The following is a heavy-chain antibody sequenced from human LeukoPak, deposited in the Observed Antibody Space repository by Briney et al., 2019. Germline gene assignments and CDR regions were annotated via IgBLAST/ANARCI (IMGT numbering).Heavy chain of an antibody. Sequence: GGSLRLSCAASGLTLSRDWMTWIRQAPGKGLEWVAPNKGDGTKESYGDSVKGRFTISRDNTKNSLFLQLNSLTAEDTAVYYCVRDRGWFHFDLWGQGTLVTVSS. D-gene: IGHD3-10*01. J-gene: IGHJ4*02. CDR1: GLTLSRDW. V-gene: IGHV3-7*01. CDR3: VRDRGWFHFDL. CDR2: NKGDGTKE.